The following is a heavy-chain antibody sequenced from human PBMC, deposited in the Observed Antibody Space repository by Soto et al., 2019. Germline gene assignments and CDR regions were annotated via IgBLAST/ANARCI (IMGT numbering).Heavy chain of an antibody. CDR2: ISYSGNT. CDR1: GGSIGDYY. Sequence: QVQLQESGPGLVKPSETLSLSCTVSGGSIGDYYWSWIRQPPGKGLEWLGYISYSGNTNYNPSLKSRVTMSVDTSRKQFSLKLSSVTAADTAVYYCARHESGSGSYYGIDHWGQGTLVTVSS. CDR3: ARHESGSGSYYGIDH. D-gene: IGHD3-10*01. V-gene: IGHV4-59*08. J-gene: IGHJ4*02.